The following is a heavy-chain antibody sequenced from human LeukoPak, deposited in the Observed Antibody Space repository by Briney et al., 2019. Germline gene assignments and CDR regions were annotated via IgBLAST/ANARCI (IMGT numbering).Heavy chain of an antibody. CDR3: ARDKYYYGSGSYIVPLNY. V-gene: IGHV1-18*01. Sequence: ASVKVSCKASGYTFTSYGISWVRQAPGQGLEWMGWINPYNGNTNYTQKLQGRVTMTTDTSTSTAYMELRRLRSDDTAVYYCARDKYYYGSGSYIVPLNYWGQGTLVTVSS. J-gene: IGHJ4*02. CDR2: INPYNGNT. CDR1: GYTFTSYG. D-gene: IGHD3-10*01.